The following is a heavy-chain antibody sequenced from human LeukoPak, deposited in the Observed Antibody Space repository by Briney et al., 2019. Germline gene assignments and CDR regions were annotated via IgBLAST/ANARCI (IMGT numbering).Heavy chain of an antibody. CDR1: GFTFSSYA. Sequence: GGSLRLSCAASGFTFSSYAMHWVRQAPGKGLEWVAVLSYDGDNKYYADSVKGRFTISRDNAKNSLYLQMNSLRAEDTAVYYCTRGYIDGRGGVGYWGQGTLVTVSS. J-gene: IGHJ4*02. V-gene: IGHV3-30*04. CDR2: LSYDGDNK. D-gene: IGHD5-18*01. CDR3: TRGYIDGRGGVGY.